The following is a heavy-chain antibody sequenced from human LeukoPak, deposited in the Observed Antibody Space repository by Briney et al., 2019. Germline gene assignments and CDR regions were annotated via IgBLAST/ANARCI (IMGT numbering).Heavy chain of an antibody. J-gene: IGHJ4*02. CDR2: IYSGGST. Sequence: GGSLRLSCAASGFSFSNYAMSWVRQAPGKGLEWVSVIYSGGSTYYADSVKGRFTISRDNSKNTLYLQMNSLRAEDTAVYYCATKGAVAGPFDYWGQGTLVTVSS. D-gene: IGHD6-19*01. V-gene: IGHV3-53*01. CDR1: GFSFSNYA. CDR3: ATKGAVAGPFDY.